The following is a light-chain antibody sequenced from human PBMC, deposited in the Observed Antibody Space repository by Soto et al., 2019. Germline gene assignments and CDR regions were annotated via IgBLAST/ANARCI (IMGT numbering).Light chain of an antibody. CDR3: QQYVTYPLT. Sequence: DILMTQSPSTLSASVGDRVTISCRASQSIGSWLAWYQQKPGKAPKLLIYKASILESGVPSSFSGSGSGTEFTLTISGLQPDDFATYSCQQYVTYPLTFGGGTKVDIK. V-gene: IGKV1-5*03. CDR1: QSIGSW. J-gene: IGKJ4*01. CDR2: KAS.